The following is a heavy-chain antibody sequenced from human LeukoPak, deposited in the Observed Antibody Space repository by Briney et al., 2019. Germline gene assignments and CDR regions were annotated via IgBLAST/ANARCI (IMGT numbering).Heavy chain of an antibody. D-gene: IGHD6-25*01. V-gene: IGHV3-43*01. CDR2: ISWDGGST. CDR1: GFTFDDYT. Sequence: GGALRLSCAAPGFTFDDYTMPRVRQTPGKGLEWVYLISWDGGSTSYADSVNGRFTISIDNSNNSLSLQMNSLRTEDTSLYYCAGEGIGAAPSYWGQGTLVTVSS. CDR3: AGEGIGAAPSY. J-gene: IGHJ4*02.